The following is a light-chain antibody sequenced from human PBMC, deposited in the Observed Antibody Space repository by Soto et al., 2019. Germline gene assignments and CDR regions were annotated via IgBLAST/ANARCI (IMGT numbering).Light chain of an antibody. J-gene: IGLJ1*01. V-gene: IGLV2-14*03. CDR2: HVT. Sequence: QSVLTQPASVSGSPGQSITISCTGTSSDIGHYDYVSWYQQHPGKAPKLMIYHVTYRPSGVSNRYSGSKSGNSSSLTISRLQADDEADYYCCSLTTSHTYVFGSGTKVTVL. CDR3: CSLTTSHTYV. CDR1: SSDIGHYDY.